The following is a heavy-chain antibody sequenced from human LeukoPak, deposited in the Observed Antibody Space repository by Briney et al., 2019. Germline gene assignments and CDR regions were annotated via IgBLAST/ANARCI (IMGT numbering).Heavy chain of an antibody. V-gene: IGHV3-48*01. CDR3: VKDWVHIWFGELFTFDY. J-gene: IGHJ4*02. CDR1: GFTFSGHS. CDR2: ISSSSNIR. Sequence: GGSLRLSCVDPGFTFSGHSMNWVRQAPGKGLEWVSYISSSSNIRYYAESVKGRFTISRDNAKNSLYLQMNSLRAEDTAVYYCVKDWVHIWFGELFTFDYWGQGTLVTVSS. D-gene: IGHD3-10*01.